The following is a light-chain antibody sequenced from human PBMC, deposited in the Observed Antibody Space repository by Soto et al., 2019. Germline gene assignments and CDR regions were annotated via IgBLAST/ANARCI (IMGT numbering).Light chain of an antibody. J-gene: IGKJ5*01. Sequence: IVLSHSLGTLSLSPEERATLSCRASQSVSSSYLAWYQQQPGQARRLLIYGASSRATAIPNRFSGSGSGTDFALTISSLDLQDEEVYGYQYQSYWLRPITFGQGTRLE. V-gene: IGKV3D-20*02. CDR1: QSVSSSY. CDR3: QYQSYWLRPIT. CDR2: GAS.